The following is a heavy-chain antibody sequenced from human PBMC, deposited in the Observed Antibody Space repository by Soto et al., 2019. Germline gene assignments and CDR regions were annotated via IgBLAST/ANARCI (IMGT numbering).Heavy chain of an antibody. CDR2: IYTSGST. CDR3: ARDPPTPYCSGGSCYGWFDP. CDR1: GGSISSYY. J-gene: IGHJ5*02. V-gene: IGHV4-4*07. Sequence: QVQLQESGPGLVKHSETLSLTCTVSGGSISSYYWSWIRQPAGKGLEWIGRIYTSGSTNYNPSLKSRVTMSVDTSQTQFSMTLSSVTAADTAVYYCARDPPTPYCSGGSCYGWFDPWGQGTLVTVSS. D-gene: IGHD2-15*01.